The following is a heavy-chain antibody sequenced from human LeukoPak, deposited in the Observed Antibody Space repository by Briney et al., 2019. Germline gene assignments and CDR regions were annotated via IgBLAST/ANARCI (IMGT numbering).Heavy chain of an antibody. J-gene: IGHJ6*03. V-gene: IGHV4-34*01. CDR1: GGSFSGYY. CDR2: INHSGST. Sequence: SETLSLTCAVYGGSFSGYYWSWIRQPPGKGLEWIGEINHSGSTNYNPSLKSRVTISVDTSKNQFSLKLSSVTAADTAVYYCARGGYSSGWLKRTYYYYYMDVWGKGTTVTVSS. D-gene: IGHD6-19*01. CDR3: ARGGYSSGWLKRTYYYYYMDV.